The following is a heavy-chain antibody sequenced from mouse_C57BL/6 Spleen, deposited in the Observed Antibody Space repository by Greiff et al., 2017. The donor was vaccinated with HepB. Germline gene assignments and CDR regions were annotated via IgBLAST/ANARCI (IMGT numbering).Heavy chain of an antibody. CDR3: ARNGGVKRFAY. J-gene: IGHJ3*01. CDR1: GFSFTSYG. CDR2: IWSGGST. V-gene: IGHV2-2*01. D-gene: IGHD2-2*01. Sequence: QVQLKESGPGLVQPSQCLSISCTASGFSFTSYGVHWVRQSPGKGLEWLGGIWSGGSTDNNAAFISRQSISKDNTKSQVFLKMNRLQADDTAIYYGARNGGVKRFAYWGQGTLVTVSA.